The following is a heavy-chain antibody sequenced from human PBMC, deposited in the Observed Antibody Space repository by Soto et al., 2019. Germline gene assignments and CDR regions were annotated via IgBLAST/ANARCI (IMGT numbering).Heavy chain of an antibody. J-gene: IGHJ4*02. V-gene: IGHV1-69*13. CDR2: IIPIFGTA. CDR3: ARDPLSGYSYGYPYYFDY. D-gene: IGHD5-18*01. CDR1: GGTFSSYA. Sequence: GASVKVSCKASGGTFSSYAISWVRQAPGQGLEWMGGIIPIFGTANYAQKFQGRVTITADESTSTAYMELSSLRSEDTAVYYCARDPLSGYSYGYPYYFDYWGQGTLVTVSS.